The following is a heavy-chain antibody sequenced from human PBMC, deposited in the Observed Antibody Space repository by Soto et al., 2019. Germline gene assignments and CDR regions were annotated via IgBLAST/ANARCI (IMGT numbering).Heavy chain of an antibody. J-gene: IGHJ6*02. D-gene: IGHD6-6*01. CDR3: ARSGGIAARPMGYYGMDV. V-gene: IGHV5-10-1*01. CDR1: GYSFTSYW. Sequence: RGESLKISCKGSGYSFTSYWISWVRQMPGKGLEWMGRIDPSDSYTNYSPSFQGHVTISADKSISTAYLQWSSLKASDTAMYYCARSGGIAARPMGYYGMDVWGQGTTVTVSS. CDR2: IDPSDSYT.